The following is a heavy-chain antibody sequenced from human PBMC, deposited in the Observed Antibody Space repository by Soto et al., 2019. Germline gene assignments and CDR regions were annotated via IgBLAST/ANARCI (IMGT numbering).Heavy chain of an antibody. CDR1: GGSISSSSYY. Sequence: SETLSLTCTVPGGSISSSSYYWGWIRQPPGKGLEWIGSIYYSGSTYYNPSLKSRVTISVDTSKNQFSLKLSSVTAADTAVYYCAVGDYDILTGSSSFDYWGQGTLVTVSS. CDR2: IYYSGST. V-gene: IGHV4-39*01. CDR3: AVGDYDILTGSSSFDY. D-gene: IGHD3-9*01. J-gene: IGHJ4*02.